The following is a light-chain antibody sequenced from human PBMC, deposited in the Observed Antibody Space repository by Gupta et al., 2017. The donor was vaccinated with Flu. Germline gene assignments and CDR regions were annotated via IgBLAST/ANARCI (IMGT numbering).Light chain of an antibody. CDR3: QQYCSSLWT. CDR2: GAS. V-gene: IGKV3-20*01. J-gene: IGKJ1*01. Sequence: SPGERATRSCRASQSVRSTYLAWYQHKPGQAPRLLLYGASSRATGIPDRFSASGSGTXFTLTIXRLEPEDFAVYYCQQYCSSLWTFGXGTKVEIK. CDR1: QSVRSTY.